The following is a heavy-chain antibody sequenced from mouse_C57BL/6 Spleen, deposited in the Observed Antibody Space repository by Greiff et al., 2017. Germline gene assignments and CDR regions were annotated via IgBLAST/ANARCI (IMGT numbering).Heavy chain of an antibody. Sequence: VQLKESGAELVKPGASVKLSCTASGFNIKDYYMHWVKPRTEQGLEWIGRIDPEDGETKYAPKFQGKATRTADTSSNTAYLQLSSLTSEDPAVYYCAETGSSQYYFDYGGQGTTLTVSS. CDR1: GFNIKDYY. CDR2: IDPEDGET. CDR3: AETGSSQYYFDY. J-gene: IGHJ2*01. D-gene: IGHD1-1*01. V-gene: IGHV14-2*01.